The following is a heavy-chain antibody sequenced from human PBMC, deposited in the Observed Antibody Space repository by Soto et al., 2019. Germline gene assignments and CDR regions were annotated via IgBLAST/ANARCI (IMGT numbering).Heavy chain of an antibody. CDR1: GGSNSSGGYS. J-gene: IGHJ4*02. Sequence: SETLSLTCAVSGGSNSSGGYSWSWIRQPPGKGLEWIGYIYHSGSTYYNPSLKSRVTISVDRSKNQFSLKLSSVTAADTAVYYCARGTGRVAKYYFDYWGQGTLVTVS. CDR3: ARGTGRVAKYYFDY. D-gene: IGHD3-10*01. V-gene: IGHV4-30-2*01. CDR2: IYHSGST.